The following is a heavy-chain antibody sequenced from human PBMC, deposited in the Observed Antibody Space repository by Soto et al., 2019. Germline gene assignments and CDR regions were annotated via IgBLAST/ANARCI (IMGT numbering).Heavy chain of an antibody. CDR2: IDPSDSYT. CDR1: GYSFTSYW. D-gene: IGHD2-2*01. V-gene: IGHV5-10-1*01. CDR3: ARHGGRATAVPAAMGGYYGMDV. J-gene: IGHJ6*02. Sequence: GESLKISCKGSGYSFTSYWISWVRQMPGKGLEWMGRIDPSDSYTNYSPSFQGHVTISADKSISTAYLQWSSLKASDTAMYYCARHGGRATAVPAAMGGYYGMDVWGQGTTVTVSS.